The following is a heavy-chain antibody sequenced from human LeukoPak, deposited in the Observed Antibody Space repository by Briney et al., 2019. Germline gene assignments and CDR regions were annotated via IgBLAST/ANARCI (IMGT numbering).Heavy chain of an antibody. Sequence: PGGSLRLSCAAYGLTISGNYMSWVRQAAGKGLEWVSFIYSGGSTYYSDSVKGRFTISRDNSKNTLYLQMNSLRAEDTAVYYCAKDRGYCSSTSCYGYFDYWGQGTLVTVSS. J-gene: IGHJ4*02. CDR1: GLTISGNY. D-gene: IGHD2-2*01. CDR3: AKDRGYCSSTSCYGYFDY. V-gene: IGHV3-66*01. CDR2: IYSGGST.